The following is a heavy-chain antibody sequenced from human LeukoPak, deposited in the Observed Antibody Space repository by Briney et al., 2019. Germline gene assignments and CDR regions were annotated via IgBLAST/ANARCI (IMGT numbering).Heavy chain of an antibody. V-gene: IGHV3-11*06. Sequence: GRSLRLSCAASGFTFSDYYMSWIRQAPGKGLEWVSYISSSSSYTNYADSVKGRFTISRDNAKNSLYLQMNSLRAEDTAVYYCARVRGHLDIVVVPAAMRGPTYYFDYWGQGTLVTVSS. CDR3: ARVRGHLDIVVVPAAMRGPTYYFDY. CDR1: GFTFSDYY. CDR2: ISSSSSYT. J-gene: IGHJ4*02. D-gene: IGHD2-2*03.